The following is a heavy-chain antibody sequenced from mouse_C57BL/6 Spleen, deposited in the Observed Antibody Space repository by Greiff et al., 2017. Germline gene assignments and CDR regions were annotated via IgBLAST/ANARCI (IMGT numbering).Heavy chain of an antibody. CDR1: GYTFPSYW. CDR3: ARGGYYYGSSGGYCDV. J-gene: IGHJ1*03. CDR2: IDPSDSYT. Sequence: QVQLQQPGAELVMPGASVKLSCKASGYTFPSYWMHWVKQRPGQGLEWIGEIDPSDSYTNYNQKFKGKFTLTVDKSSSTAYMQLSSLTSEDSAVYYCARGGYYYGSSGGYCDVWGTGTTVTVSS. V-gene: IGHV1-69*01. D-gene: IGHD1-1*01.